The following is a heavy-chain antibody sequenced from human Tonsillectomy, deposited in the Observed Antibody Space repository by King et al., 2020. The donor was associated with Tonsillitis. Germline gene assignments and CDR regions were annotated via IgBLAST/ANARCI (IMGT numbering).Heavy chain of an antibody. CDR3: TRVVDTAMGHIDY. J-gene: IGHJ4*02. V-gene: IGHV3-49*03. CDR2: IRSKAYGGTT. Sequence: VQLVESGGGLVQPGRSLRLSCPASGFTFGDYTMSWFRQAPGKGLEWVGFIRSKAYGGTTEYAASVKGRITISRDDSKSIAYLQMNSLKTEDTAVYYCTRVVDTAMGHIDYWGQGTLVTVSS. D-gene: IGHD5-18*01. CDR1: GFTFGDYT.